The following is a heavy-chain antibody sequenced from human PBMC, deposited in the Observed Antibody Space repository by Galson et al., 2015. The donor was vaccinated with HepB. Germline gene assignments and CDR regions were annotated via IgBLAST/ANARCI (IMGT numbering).Heavy chain of an antibody. CDR1: GFTFSDYY. D-gene: IGHD2-15*01. J-gene: IGHJ6*03. V-gene: IGHV3-11*01. CDR2: ISSSGSTI. Sequence: SLRLSCAASGFTFSDYYMSWIRQAPGKGLEWVSYISSSGSTIYYADSVKGRFTISRDNAKNSLYLQMNSLRAEDTAVYYCAGLDYSYYYYMDVWGKGTTVTVSS. CDR3: AGLDYSYYYYMDV.